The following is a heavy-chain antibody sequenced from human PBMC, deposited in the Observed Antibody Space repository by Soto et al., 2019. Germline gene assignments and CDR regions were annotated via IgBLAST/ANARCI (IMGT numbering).Heavy chain of an antibody. CDR3: ARQDTAMDDFDY. J-gene: IGHJ4*02. CDR2: IYYSGST. Sequence: QVQLQESGPGLVKPSQTLSLTCTVSGGSISSGGYYWSWIRQHPGKGLEWIGYIYYSGSTYYNPSLKIRVTIPVGSCKSQFSMKLSPVTAADTAVYYCARQDTAMDDFDYWGQGTLVTVSS. V-gene: IGHV4-31*03. D-gene: IGHD5-18*01. CDR1: GGSISSGGYY.